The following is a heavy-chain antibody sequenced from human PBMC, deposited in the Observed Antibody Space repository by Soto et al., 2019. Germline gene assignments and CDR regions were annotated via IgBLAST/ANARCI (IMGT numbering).Heavy chain of an antibody. V-gene: IGHV1-69*02. CDR3: ARAYNWNDVAYYGMYV. J-gene: IGHJ6*02. CDR2: IITILGIA. D-gene: IGHD1-1*01. CDR1: GGTFSSYT. Sequence: QVQLVQSGAEVKKPGSSVKVSCKASGGTFSSYTISWVRQAPGQGFEWMGRIITILGIANYAQKVQGRVTITADKSTSTAYMELSSLRSEDTAVYYWARAYNWNDVAYYGMYVWRQGTTVKVSS.